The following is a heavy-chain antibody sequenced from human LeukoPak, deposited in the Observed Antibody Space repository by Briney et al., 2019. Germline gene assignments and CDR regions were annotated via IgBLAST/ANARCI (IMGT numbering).Heavy chain of an antibody. D-gene: IGHD2-15*01. CDR2: ISAYNGNT. CDR1: GYTFTSYG. CDR3: ARVECSGGSCYGFY. V-gene: IGHV1-18*01. Sequence: ASVKVSCKASGYTFTSYGISWVRQAPGQGLEWMGWISAYNGNTNYVQKLQGRVTMTTDTSTSTAYMELRSLRSDDTAVYYCARVECSGGSCYGFYWGQGTLVTVSS. J-gene: IGHJ4*02.